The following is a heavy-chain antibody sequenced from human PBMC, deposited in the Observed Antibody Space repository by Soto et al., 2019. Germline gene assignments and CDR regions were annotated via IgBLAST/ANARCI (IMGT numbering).Heavy chain of an antibody. CDR1: GFTFSSYD. CDR3: ARTTSMLFYGLDV. V-gene: IGHV3-13*04. CDR2: SGTAGDT. J-gene: IGHJ6*02. D-gene: IGHD5-18*01. Sequence: EVQLVESGGGLVQPGGSLRLSCAASGFTFSSYDIHWVRQATGKGLEWVSASGTAGDTYYLGSVRGRFTISRENAKNSLYLQMNSLRAGDTAVYYCARTTSMLFYGLDVWGQGTTVTVSS.